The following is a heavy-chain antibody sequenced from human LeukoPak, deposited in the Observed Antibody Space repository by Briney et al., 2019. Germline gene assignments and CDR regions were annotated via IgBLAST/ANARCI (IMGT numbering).Heavy chain of an antibody. CDR2: IYRSGTT. V-gene: IGHV4-59*01. D-gene: IGHD4-17*01. CDR1: GGSISRYY. Sequence: SETLSLTCTVSGGSISRYYWSWIRQSPGKGLEWVGYIYRSGTTNYSPSLKSRLTISVDTSKNQFALKLSSVTAADTAVYYCAREDPQTTVPEGMDVWGQGTTVTVSS. J-gene: IGHJ6*02. CDR3: AREDPQTTVPEGMDV.